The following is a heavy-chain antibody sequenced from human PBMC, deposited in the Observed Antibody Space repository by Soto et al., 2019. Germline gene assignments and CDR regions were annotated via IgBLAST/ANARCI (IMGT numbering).Heavy chain of an antibody. CDR1: GGSISSGGYY. J-gene: IGHJ6*02. CDR2: IYYSGST. V-gene: IGHV4-31*03. D-gene: IGHD5-18*01. Sequence: SEPLSLTCTVSGGSISSGGYYWSWIRQHPGKGLEWIGYIYYSGSTYYNPSLKSRVTISVDTSKNQFSLKLSSVTAADTAVYYCAREAKDTAMATHYYYGMDVWGQGTTVTVSS. CDR3: AREAKDTAMATHYYYGMDV.